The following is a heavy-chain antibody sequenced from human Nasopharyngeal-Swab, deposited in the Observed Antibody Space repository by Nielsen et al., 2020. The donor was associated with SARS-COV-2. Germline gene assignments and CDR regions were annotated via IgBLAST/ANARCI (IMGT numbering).Heavy chain of an antibody. Sequence: SETLSLTCTVSGGSMRSYYWNWIRQPPGKGLEWIGYIYYSGSTNYNPSLKSRVTISVDTSENQFSLKLRSVTAADTAVYYCARDGGDPNYYDSSGYKGDAFDIWGQGTMVTVSS. V-gene: IGHV4-59*01. CDR2: IYYSGST. CDR1: GGSMRSYY. CDR3: ARDGGDPNYYDSSGYKGDAFDI. J-gene: IGHJ3*02. D-gene: IGHD3-22*01.